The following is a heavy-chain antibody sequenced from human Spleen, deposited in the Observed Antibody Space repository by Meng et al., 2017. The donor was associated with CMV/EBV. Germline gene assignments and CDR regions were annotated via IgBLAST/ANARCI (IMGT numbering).Heavy chain of an antibody. CDR2: IIPIFGTA. Sequence: SVKVSCKASGGTFSSYAFSWVRQAPGQGLEWMGGIIPIFGTANYAQKFQGRVTITTDESTSTAYMELSSLRSEDTAVYYCAANGYCSSTSCYRGWFDPWGQGTLVTVSS. CDR3: AANGYCSSTSCYRGWFDP. CDR1: GGTFSSYA. J-gene: IGHJ5*02. D-gene: IGHD2-2*02. V-gene: IGHV1-69*05.